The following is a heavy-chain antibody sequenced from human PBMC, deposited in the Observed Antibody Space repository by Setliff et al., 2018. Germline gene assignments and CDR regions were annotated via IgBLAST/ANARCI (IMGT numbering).Heavy chain of an antibody. D-gene: IGHD1-1*01. J-gene: IGHJ1*01. V-gene: IGHV4-31*03. CDR3: VREGYSEYFQD. CDR2: IYYSGSTY. CDR1: GGSISSGGYY. Sequence: PSETLSLTCTVSGGSISSGGYYWSWIRQHPGKGLEWIGYIYYSGSTYYYNPSLKSRVTISVDTSKNQLSLTLSSVTAADTAVYYCVREGYSEYFQDWGRGTLVTVSS.